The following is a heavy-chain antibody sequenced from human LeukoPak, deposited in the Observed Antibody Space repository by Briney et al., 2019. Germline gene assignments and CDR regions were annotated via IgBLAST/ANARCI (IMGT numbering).Heavy chain of an antibody. Sequence: GGSLRLSCAASGFTFSSYAMSWVRQAPGKGLEWVSVISGSGDSTDYADSAKGRFTISRDNSKNTLYLLMNSLRAEDTAVYYCAKDADYDYVWGSSPLTTYFDYWGQGTLVTVSS. CDR2: ISGSGDST. D-gene: IGHD3-16*01. J-gene: IGHJ4*02. CDR1: GFTFSSYA. CDR3: AKDADYDYVWGSSPLTTYFDY. V-gene: IGHV3-23*01.